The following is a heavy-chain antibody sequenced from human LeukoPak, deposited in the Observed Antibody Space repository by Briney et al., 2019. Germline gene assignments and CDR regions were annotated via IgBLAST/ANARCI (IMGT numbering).Heavy chain of an antibody. CDR3: ARGIAVAAEGYGMDV. J-gene: IGHJ6*02. D-gene: IGHD6-19*01. CDR2: IYHSGST. Sequence: SETLSLTCAASGVSISSGGYSWSWIRQPPGKGLEWIGYIYHSGSTYDNPSLKSRVTITVDRSKNQISLKLSSVTAADTAVYYCARGIAVAAEGYGMDVWGQGTTVTVSS. CDR1: GVSISSGGYS. V-gene: IGHV4-30-2*01.